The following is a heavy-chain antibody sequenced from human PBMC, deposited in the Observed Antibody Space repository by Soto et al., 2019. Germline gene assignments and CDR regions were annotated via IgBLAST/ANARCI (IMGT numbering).Heavy chain of an antibody. CDR1: GFTFDNYA. CDR2: ISDSGGST. J-gene: IGHJ3*02. Sequence: EVQLLQSGGGLIQPGGSLRLSCAASGFTFDNYAMNWVRQAPGKGLEWVSIISDSGGSTYYTDSVKGRFTISRDNSKNPLYLQMNSPRDEDTAVYHCAKGLGGGVGVFDIWGQGTMVVVSS. V-gene: IGHV3-23*01. D-gene: IGHD3-10*01. CDR3: AKGLGGGVGVFDI.